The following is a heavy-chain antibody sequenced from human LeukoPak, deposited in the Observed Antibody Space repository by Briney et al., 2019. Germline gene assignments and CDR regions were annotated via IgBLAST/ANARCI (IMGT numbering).Heavy chain of an antibody. V-gene: IGHV3-21*01. D-gene: IGHD1-26*01. CDR2: ISSSSSYI. J-gene: IGHJ5*02. CDR3: ARGSAGSWGLNNWFDP. Sequence: PGGSLRLSCAASGFTFSSYSMNWVRQAPGKGLEWVSSISSSSSYIYYADSVEGRFTISRDNAKNSLYLQMNSLRAEDTAVYYCARGSAGSWGLNNWFDPWGQGTLVTVSS. CDR1: GFTFSSYS.